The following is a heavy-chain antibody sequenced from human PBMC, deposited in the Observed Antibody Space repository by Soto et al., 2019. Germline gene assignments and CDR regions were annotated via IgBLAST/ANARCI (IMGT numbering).Heavy chain of an antibody. CDR3: ARGVQTDYDFWSGYLYYFDY. J-gene: IGHJ4*02. CDR1: GGTFSSYA. CDR2: IIPIFGTA. D-gene: IGHD3-3*01. V-gene: IGHV1-69*01. Sequence: QVQLVQSGAEVKKPGSSVKVSCKASGGTFSSYAISWVRQAPGQGLEWMGGIIPIFGTANYAQKFQGRVTITGDESTSTAYMELSSLRSEDTAVYYCARGVQTDYDFWSGYLYYFDYWGQGTLVTVSS.